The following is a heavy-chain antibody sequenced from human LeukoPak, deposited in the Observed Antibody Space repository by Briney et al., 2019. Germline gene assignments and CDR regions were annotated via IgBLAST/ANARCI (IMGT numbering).Heavy chain of an antibody. V-gene: IGHV4-39*01. J-gene: IGHJ4*02. CDR2: GYYSGST. CDR1: GDSIRSSGYY. Sequence: PSETLSLTCTVSGDSIRSSGYYWGWTRQPPGKRLEWIGSGYYSGSTYYNPSLKSRVTISVDTSKNQFSLKLSSVTAADTAVYYCARRNGFWNGYYTIWGQGTLVTVSS. D-gene: IGHD3-3*01. CDR3: ARRNGFWNGYYTI.